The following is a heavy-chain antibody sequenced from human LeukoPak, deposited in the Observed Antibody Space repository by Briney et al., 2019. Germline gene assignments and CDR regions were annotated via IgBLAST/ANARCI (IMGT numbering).Heavy chain of an antibody. CDR1: GGSISGYY. CDR3: ARLITGTTTAFDI. CDR2: VYTSGST. V-gene: IGHV4-4*07. Sequence: SETLSLNCSVSGGSISGYYWTWIRQPAGKGLERIGRVYTSGSTHYNPSLKTRLTMSVDTSKNQFSLKLSSVTAADTAVYYCARLITGTTTAFDIWGQGTMVTVSS. J-gene: IGHJ3*02. D-gene: IGHD1-7*01.